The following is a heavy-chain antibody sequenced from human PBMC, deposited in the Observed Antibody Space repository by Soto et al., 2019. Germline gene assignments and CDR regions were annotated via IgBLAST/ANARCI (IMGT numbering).Heavy chain of an antibody. CDR2: INPNSGGT. CDR1: GYTFTGYY. D-gene: IGHD6-19*01. Sequence: ASVKVSCKASGYTFTGYYMHWVRQAPGQGLEWMGWINPNSGGTNYAQKFQGWVTMTRDTSISTAYMELSRLRSDDTAVYYCASVAALDRPYYYGMDVWGQGTTVTVSS. CDR3: ASVAALDRPYYYGMDV. V-gene: IGHV1-2*04. J-gene: IGHJ6*02.